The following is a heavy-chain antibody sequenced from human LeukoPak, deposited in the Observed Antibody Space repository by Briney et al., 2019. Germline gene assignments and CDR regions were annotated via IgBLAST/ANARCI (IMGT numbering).Heavy chain of an antibody. CDR3: ARDYGDYKFDY. CDR1: GYTFTGYY. J-gene: IGHJ4*02. Sequence: ASVKVSCTSSGYTFTGYYMHWVRQAPGQGLEWMGWINPNSGGTNYAQKFQGWVTMTRDTSISTAYMELSRLRSDDTAVYYCARDYGDYKFDYWGQGTLVTVSS. V-gene: IGHV1-2*04. CDR2: INPNSGGT. D-gene: IGHD4-17*01.